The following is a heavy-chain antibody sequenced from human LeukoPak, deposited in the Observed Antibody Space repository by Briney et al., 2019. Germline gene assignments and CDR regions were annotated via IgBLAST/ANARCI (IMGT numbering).Heavy chain of an antibody. J-gene: IGHJ6*03. V-gene: IGHV1-8*01. CDR3: ARGPPPTHYYYYYMDV. CDR1: GYTFTTYD. CDR2: MNPVSGNS. Sequence: GASVKVSCKASGYTFTTYDINWVRQATGQGLEWMGWMNPVSGNSGYAQDFQGRVTMTRNTSISTAYMELSSLRSEDTAVYYCARGPPPTHYYYYYMDVWGKGTTVTVSS.